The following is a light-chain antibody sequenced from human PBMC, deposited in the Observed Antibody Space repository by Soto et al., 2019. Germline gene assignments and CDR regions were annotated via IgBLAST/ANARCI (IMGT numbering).Light chain of an antibody. CDR2: DAS. CDR1: QSVDTS. J-gene: IGKJ3*01. Sequence: EVVLTQSPATLSLSPGERATLSCRASQSVDTSLAWYQQKPGQAPRLLIYDASNRATGIPARFSGCGSGTDFTLTISSLEPEDFAVYYCQHRTSWPPTFGPGTKVDIK. V-gene: IGKV3-11*01. CDR3: QHRTSWPPT.